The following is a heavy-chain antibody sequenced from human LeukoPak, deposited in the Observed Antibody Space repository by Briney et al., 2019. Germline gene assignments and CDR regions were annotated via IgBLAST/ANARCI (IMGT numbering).Heavy chain of an antibody. CDR1: GGSVSSGSYY. CDR3: ARVRLLEWTPGPFDY. J-gene: IGHJ4*02. V-gene: IGHV4-61*01. Sequence: NTSETLSLTCTVSGGSVSSGSYYWSWIRQPPGKGLEWIGCIYYSGSTNYNPSLKSRVTISVDTSKNQFSLKLSSVTAADTAVYYCARVRLLEWTPGPFDYWGQGTLVTVSS. CDR2: IYYSGST. D-gene: IGHD3-3*01.